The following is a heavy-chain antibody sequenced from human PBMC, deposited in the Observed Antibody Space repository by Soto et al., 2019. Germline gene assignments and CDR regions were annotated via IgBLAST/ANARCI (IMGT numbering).Heavy chain of an antibody. D-gene: IGHD2-21*01. J-gene: IGHJ6*02. CDR1: GYTFTSYY. Sequence: ASVKVSCKASGYTFTSYYMHWVRQAPGQGLEWIGIINPSGGSTSYAQKFQDRVTMTRDTSTSTVYMELSSLRSEDTAVYYCAAYSEWYYGMDVWGQGTTVTVSS. V-gene: IGHV1-46*01. CDR2: INPSGGST. CDR3: AAYSEWYYGMDV.